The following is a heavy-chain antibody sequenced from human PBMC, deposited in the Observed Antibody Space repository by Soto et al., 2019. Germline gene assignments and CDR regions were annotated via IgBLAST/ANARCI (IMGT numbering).Heavy chain of an antibody. Sequence: SETLSLTCTVSGGSISSYYWGWIRQPPGKGLEWIGSMYYSGSTYYNPSLKSRVTISLDTSKNQFSLRLSSVTAADTAVYYCASQILSTFGYPYFDYWGQGTLVT. CDR2: MYYSGST. V-gene: IGHV4-39*01. CDR1: GGSISSYY. CDR3: ASQILSTFGYPYFDY. J-gene: IGHJ4*02. D-gene: IGHD3-3*02.